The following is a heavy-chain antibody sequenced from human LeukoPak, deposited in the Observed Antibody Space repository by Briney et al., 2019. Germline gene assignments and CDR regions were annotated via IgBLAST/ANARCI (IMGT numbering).Heavy chain of an antibody. CDR3: ARGSTYYDSSGQVPFDY. CDR2: ISSSSSTI. J-gene: IGHJ4*02. CDR1: GFSFSTYS. D-gene: IGHD3-22*01. V-gene: IGHV3-48*01. Sequence: PGGSLSLPCAASGFSFSTYSMNWVRQPPGEGLEWVSSISSSSSTIYYADSVKGRFTISRDNAKNSLYLQMNSLRAEDTAVYYCARGSTYYDSSGQVPFDYWGQGTLVTVSS.